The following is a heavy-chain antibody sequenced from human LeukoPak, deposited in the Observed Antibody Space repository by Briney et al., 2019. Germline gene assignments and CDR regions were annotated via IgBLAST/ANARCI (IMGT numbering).Heavy chain of an antibody. CDR2: IYVSGST. J-gene: IGHJ5*02. V-gene: IGHV4-4*07. CDR3: AREVRSAWASSDP. CDR1: GDSISSYY. D-gene: IGHD1-26*01. Sequence: MSSETLSLTCNVSGDSISSYYWNWIRQPAGKGLEWIGRIYVSGSTNYNPSLQSRVTLSGDTSKNQFYLQLSSVTAADTAVYYCAREVRSAWASSDPWGQGTLVTVSS.